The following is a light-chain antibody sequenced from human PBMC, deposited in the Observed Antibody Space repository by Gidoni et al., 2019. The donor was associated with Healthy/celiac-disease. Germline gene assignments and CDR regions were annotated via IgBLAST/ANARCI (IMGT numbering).Light chain of an antibody. CDR2: EDN. J-gene: IGLJ3*02. CDR1: SGSIASNY. CDR3: QAYDSSNQV. V-gene: IGLV6-57*02. Sequence: FLLTQPHSVSASPGKTVTISCTGSSGSIASNYVQWYQQRPGSAPTTVIYEDNQRPSGVPDRCSGAIDSSSNSAALTISGLKTEDEADYDCQAYDSSNQVFGGGTKLTVL.